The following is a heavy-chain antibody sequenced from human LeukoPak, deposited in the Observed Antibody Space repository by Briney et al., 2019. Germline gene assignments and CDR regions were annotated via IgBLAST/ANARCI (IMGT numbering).Heavy chain of an antibody. CDR3: ARVTVDHGGNVYYFDY. CDR2: INWNGGST. V-gene: IGHV3-20*04. Sequence: GGSLRLSCAASGFTFDDYGMSWVGQAPGKGLEWVSGINWNGGSTGYADSVKGRFTISRDNAKNSLYLQMNSLRAEDTALYYCARVTVDHGGNVYYFDYWGQGTLVTVSS. J-gene: IGHJ4*02. CDR1: GFTFDDYG. D-gene: IGHD4-23*01.